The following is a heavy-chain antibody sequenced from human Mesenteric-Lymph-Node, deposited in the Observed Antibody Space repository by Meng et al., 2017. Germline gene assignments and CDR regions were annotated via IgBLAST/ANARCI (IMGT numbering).Heavy chain of an antibody. V-gene: IGHV4-38-2*02. CDR2: IYYSGST. J-gene: IGHJ4*02. D-gene: IGHD3-10*01. CDR1: GYSISSGYY. CDR3: ARDEGSGTYYA. Sequence: SETLSLTCAVSGYSISSGYYWGWIRQPPGKGLEWIGNIYYSGSTNYNPALKGRVTLSLDTSTTQFSLKLTSVTAADTAVYYCARDEGSGTYYAWGQGMLVTVSS.